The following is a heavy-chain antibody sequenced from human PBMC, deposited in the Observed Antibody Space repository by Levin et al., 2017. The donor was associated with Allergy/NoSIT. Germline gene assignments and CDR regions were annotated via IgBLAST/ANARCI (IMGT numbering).Heavy chain of an antibody. CDR3: ATYRARRDS. J-gene: IGHJ4*02. CDR2: INPNGGGT. V-gene: IGHV1-2*06. Sequence: KPGESLKISCKASGYIFTDYYIHWVRQAPGQGLEWMGRINPNGGGTNYAQKFQARVTMTRDTSINTAYLELSRLTSDDTAVFYCATYRARRDSWGPGNLVTASS. CDR1: GYIFTDYY. D-gene: IGHD2-2*02.